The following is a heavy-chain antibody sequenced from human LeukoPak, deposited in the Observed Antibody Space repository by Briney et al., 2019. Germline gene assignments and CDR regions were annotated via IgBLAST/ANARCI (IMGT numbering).Heavy chain of an antibody. Sequence: GGSLRLSCAASGLTFSNAWMSWVRQAPGKGLEWVSAISGSGGSTYYADSVKGRFTISRDNSKNTLYLQINSLRAEDTAVYYCAKGSAGIRSSYYYYMDVWGKGTTVTVSS. V-gene: IGHV3-23*01. CDR2: ISGSGGST. CDR1: GLTFSNAW. D-gene: IGHD3-10*01. J-gene: IGHJ6*03. CDR3: AKGSAGIRSSYYYYMDV.